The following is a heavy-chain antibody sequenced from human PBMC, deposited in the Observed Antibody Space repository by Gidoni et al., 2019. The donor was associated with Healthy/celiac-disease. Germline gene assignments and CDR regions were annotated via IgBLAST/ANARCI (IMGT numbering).Heavy chain of an antibody. D-gene: IGHD3-3*01. V-gene: IGHV3-23*01. J-gene: IGHJ5*02. CDR2: ISGSGGST. CDR3: AKDRGITIFGVVVNWFDP. Sequence: EVQLLESGGGLVQPGGSLRLSCAASGFTFTSYAMSWGRQAPGKGLEWVSAISGSGGSTYYADSVKGRFTISRDNSKNTLYLQMNSLRAEDTAVYYCAKDRGITIFGVVVNWFDPWGQGTLVTVSS. CDR1: GFTFTSYA.